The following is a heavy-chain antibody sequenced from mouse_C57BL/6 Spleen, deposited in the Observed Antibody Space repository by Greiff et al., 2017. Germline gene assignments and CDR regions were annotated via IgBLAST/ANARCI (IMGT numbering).Heavy chain of an antibody. D-gene: IGHD3-2*02. CDR2: INYDGSST. J-gene: IGHJ2*01. CDR3: ARDSSGSLDY. Sequence: EVQLVESEGGLVQPGSSMKLSCTASGFTFSDYYMAWVRQVPEKGLEWVANINYDGSSTYYLDSLKSRFIISRDNAKNILYLQMSSLKSEDTATYYCARDSSGSLDYWGQGTTLTVSS. V-gene: IGHV5-16*01. CDR1: GFTFSDYY.